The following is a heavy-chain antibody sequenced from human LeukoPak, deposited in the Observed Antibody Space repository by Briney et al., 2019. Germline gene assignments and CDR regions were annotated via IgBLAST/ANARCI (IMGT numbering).Heavy chain of an antibody. V-gene: IGHV5-51*01. CDR1: GYSFTSYW. CDR2: IYPGDSDT. CDR3: ATSQRWLQNFDAFDI. D-gene: IGHD5-24*01. Sequence: LGESLKISCKGSGYSFTSYWIGWVRQMPGKGLEWMGIIYPGDSDTRYSPSFQGQVTISADKSISTAYLQWSSLKASDTAMYYCATSQRWLQNFDAFDIWGQGTMVTVSS. J-gene: IGHJ3*02.